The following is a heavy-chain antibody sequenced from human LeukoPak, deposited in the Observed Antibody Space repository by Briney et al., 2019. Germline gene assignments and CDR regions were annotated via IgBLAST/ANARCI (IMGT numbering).Heavy chain of an antibody. CDR3: ASGDCSIWGRYYYYMDV. CDR2: ISSSSSYI. J-gene: IGHJ6*03. V-gene: IGHV3-21*01. Sequence: PGGSLRLSCAASGFTFSSYSMNWVRQAPGKGLEWVSSISSSSSYIYYADSVKGRFTISRDNAKNSLYLQMNSLRAEDTAVYYCASGDCSIWGRYYYYMDVWGKGTTVTVSS. CDR1: GFTFSSYS. D-gene: IGHD2-21*02.